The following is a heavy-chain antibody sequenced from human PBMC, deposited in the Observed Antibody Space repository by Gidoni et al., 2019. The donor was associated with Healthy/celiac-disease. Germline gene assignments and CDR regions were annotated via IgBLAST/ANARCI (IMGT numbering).Heavy chain of an antibody. V-gene: IGHV4-59*08. CDR1: GGSISSSY. CDR3: ARGGSGDLWFDP. D-gene: IGHD4-17*01. CDR2: INYSGST. J-gene: IGHJ5*02. Sequence: QVQLQESGPGLVKPSETLSLTCTVSGGSISSSYCSWTRQPPGKGLEWIGYINYSGSTNYNPSLKSRVTISVDTSKKQFSLKLSSVTAADTAGDYCARGGSGDLWFDPWGQGTLVTVSS.